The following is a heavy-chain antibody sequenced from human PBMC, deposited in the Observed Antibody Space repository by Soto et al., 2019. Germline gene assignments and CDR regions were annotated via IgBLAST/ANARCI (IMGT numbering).Heavy chain of an antibody. CDR3: ARGPRDSGSGSDYNKFDY. CDR1: GGSFSGYY. Sequence: PSETLSLTCAVYGGSFSGYYWSWIRQPPGKGLEWIGEINHSGSTNYNPSLKSRVTISVDTSKNQFSLKLSSVTAADTAVYYCARGPRDSGSGSDYNKFDYWGQGTLVTVSS. CDR2: INHSGST. V-gene: IGHV4-34*01. D-gene: IGHD3-10*01. J-gene: IGHJ4*02.